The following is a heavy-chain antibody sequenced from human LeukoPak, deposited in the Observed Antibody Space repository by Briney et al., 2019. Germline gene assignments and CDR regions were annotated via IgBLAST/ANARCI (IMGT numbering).Heavy chain of an antibody. CDR2: IQFDGSNK. J-gene: IGHJ4*02. V-gene: IGHV3-30*02. Sequence: GGSLRLSCAASGFTFSTYGMHWVRQAPGKGLEWVAFIQFDGSNKFYADSVKGRFTISRDNSENALYLQMNSLRAEDAAMYYCAKDQQLEPFHYWGQGTLVTVSS. CDR1: GFTFSTYG. D-gene: IGHD1-1*01. CDR3: AKDQQLEPFHY.